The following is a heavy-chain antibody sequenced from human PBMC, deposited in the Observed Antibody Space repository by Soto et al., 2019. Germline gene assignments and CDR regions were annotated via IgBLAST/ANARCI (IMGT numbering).Heavy chain of an antibody. CDR3: ARRLDNPAEDGFDG. CDR2: IIPLFGTA. D-gene: IGHD6-25*01. Sequence: GASVKVSCKASGGTFSTYTIYWVRQAPGQGLEWMGRIIPLFGTAKYAQNFQGRVTITAEESTSTAYMELNTLRSEDTAVYYCARRLDNPAEDGFDGWGEGTTVTVSS. J-gene: IGHJ3*01. CDR1: GGTFSTYT. V-gene: IGHV1-69*13.